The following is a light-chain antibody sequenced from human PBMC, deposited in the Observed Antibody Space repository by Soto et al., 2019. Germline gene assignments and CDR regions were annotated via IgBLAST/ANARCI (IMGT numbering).Light chain of an antibody. CDR1: QSVSSSY. V-gene: IGKV3-20*01. CDR2: GAS. Sequence: EIVLTQSPGTLSLSPGERATLSCRASQSVSSSYLAWYQRKPGQAPRLLIYGASSRATGIPDRFSGSGSGKDFTLSISRLEPEDFAVYYCQQYGSSPVTFGQGTKVEI. J-gene: IGKJ1*01. CDR3: QQYGSSPVT.